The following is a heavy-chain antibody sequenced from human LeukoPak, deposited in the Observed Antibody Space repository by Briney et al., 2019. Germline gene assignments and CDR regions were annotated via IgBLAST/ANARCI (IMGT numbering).Heavy chain of an antibody. CDR1: GGSISSGDYY. V-gene: IGHV4-30-4*08. CDR3: ARVGSSTTLDAFDI. Sequence: PSQTLSLTCTVSGGSISSGDYYWSWIRQPPGKGLEWIGYIYYSGSTYYNPSLKSRVTISVDTSKNQFSLKLSSVTAADTAVYYCARVGSSTTLDAFDIWGQGTMVTVSS. J-gene: IGHJ3*02. CDR2: IYYSGST. D-gene: IGHD2-2*01.